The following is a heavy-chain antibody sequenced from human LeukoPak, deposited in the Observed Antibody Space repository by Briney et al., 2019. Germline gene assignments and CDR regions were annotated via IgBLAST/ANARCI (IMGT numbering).Heavy chain of an antibody. D-gene: IGHD3-22*01. CDR2: INPSGGST. CDR1: GYTSTSYY. Sequence: GASVKVSCKASGYTSTSYYMHWVRQAPGQGLEWMGIINPSGGSTSYAQKFQGRVTMTRDMSTSTVYMELSSLRSDDTAVYYCARGSPPRRNYDSRGYYSYYFDYWGQGTLVTVSS. CDR3: ARGSPPRRNYDSRGYYSYYFDY. V-gene: IGHV1-46*01. J-gene: IGHJ4*02.